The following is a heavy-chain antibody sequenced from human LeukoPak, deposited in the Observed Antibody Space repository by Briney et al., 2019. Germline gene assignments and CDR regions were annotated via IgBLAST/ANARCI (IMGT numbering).Heavy chain of an antibody. Sequence: GGSLRLSCAASGFTFSSYAMSWVRQAPGKGLEWVSAISGSGGSTYYTDSVKGRFTISRDNSKNTLYLQMNSLRAEDTAVYYCAKVLITMVRGVIITDAFDIWGQGTMVTVSS. CDR2: ISGSGGST. CDR1: GFTFSSYA. CDR3: AKVLITMVRGVIITDAFDI. D-gene: IGHD3-10*01. V-gene: IGHV3-23*01. J-gene: IGHJ3*02.